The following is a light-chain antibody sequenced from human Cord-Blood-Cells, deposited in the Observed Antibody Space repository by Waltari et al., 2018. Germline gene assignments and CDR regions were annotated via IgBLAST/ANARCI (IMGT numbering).Light chain of an antibody. V-gene: IGKV3-11*01. Sequence: EIVLTQSPATLSLSPGERATLSCRASQSVSSYLAWYQQKPGQAPRLLIYDASNRATGIPARFSGSGSGTDFTLTISSLQSEDFAVYYCQQYNNWPPRTFGQGTKLEIK. J-gene: IGKJ2*01. CDR1: QSVSSY. CDR3: QQYNNWPPRT. CDR2: DAS.